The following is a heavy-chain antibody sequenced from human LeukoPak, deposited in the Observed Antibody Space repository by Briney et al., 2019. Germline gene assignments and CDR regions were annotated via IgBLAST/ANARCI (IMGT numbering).Heavy chain of an antibody. CDR1: GGSISSSSYY. V-gene: IGHV4-39*01. Sequence: SETLSLTCTVSGGSISSSSYYWGWIRQPPGKGLEWIGSIYYSGSTYYNPSLKSRVTISVDTSKNQLSLKLSSVTAADTAVYYCARLSDLSSYYFDYWGQGTLVTVSS. CDR3: ARLSDLSSYYFDY. CDR2: IYYSGST. J-gene: IGHJ4*02. D-gene: IGHD1-26*01.